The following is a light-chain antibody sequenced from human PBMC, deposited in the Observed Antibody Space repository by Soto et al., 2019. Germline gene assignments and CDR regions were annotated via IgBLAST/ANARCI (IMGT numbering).Light chain of an antibody. CDR1: QSVTSGD. CDR2: RAS. J-gene: IGKJ1*01. CDR3: QQYGNFPRT. V-gene: IGKV3-20*01. Sequence: EIVLTQSPGTLSLSPGETATLSCRASQSVTSGDLAWYQQKPGQAPRLLIYRASSRVTGIPDRFSGSGSGTDLTLTICRLEPEDFAVYYCQQYGNFPRTFGQGTKVEIK.